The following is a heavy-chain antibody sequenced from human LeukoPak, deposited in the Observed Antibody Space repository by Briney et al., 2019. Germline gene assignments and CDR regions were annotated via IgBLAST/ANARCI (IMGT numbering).Heavy chain of an antibody. CDR2: INTDQSIT. Sequence: GGSLRLSCAASGFSLGDYWMHWVRQVPGKGPVWVSRINTDQSITTYADSVKGRFTVSRTNAKNTLYLQMNSLRAEDTAVYYCARKPAGDYWGQGTLVTVSS. CDR1: GFSLGDYW. J-gene: IGHJ4*02. D-gene: IGHD2-2*01. V-gene: IGHV3-74*03. CDR3: ARKPAGDY.